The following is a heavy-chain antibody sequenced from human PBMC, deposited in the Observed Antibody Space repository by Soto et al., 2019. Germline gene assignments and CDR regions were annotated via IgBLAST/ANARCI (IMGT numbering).Heavy chain of an antibody. Sequence: QVQLVQSGVEVKKPGASVKVSCKTSGYTFTNYGVSWVRQAPGQGLEWVGWINAYNGHTNYAQNFKGRVTITTDTSTNTAYMDLRILKSDDTSVYYCARDIDYDVDYWGQGTLVTVSS. CDR2: INAYNGHT. CDR1: GYTFTNYG. CDR3: ARDIDYDVDY. D-gene: IGHD3-16*01. V-gene: IGHV1-18*01. J-gene: IGHJ4*02.